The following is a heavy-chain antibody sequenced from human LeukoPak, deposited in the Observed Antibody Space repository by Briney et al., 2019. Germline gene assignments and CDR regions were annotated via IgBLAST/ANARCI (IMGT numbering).Heavy chain of an antibody. Sequence: SETLSLTCTVSGGSISSDYWSWIRQPPGKGLQWIAFISYSGSPDYNPSLKSRVTISIDTSKNHFSLKLTSVTSADTAVYYCARGGASSRYFDFWGQGTLVTVSS. CDR1: GGSISSDY. J-gene: IGHJ4*02. CDR2: ISYSGSP. CDR3: ARGGASSRYFDF. D-gene: IGHD6-13*01. V-gene: IGHV4-59*01.